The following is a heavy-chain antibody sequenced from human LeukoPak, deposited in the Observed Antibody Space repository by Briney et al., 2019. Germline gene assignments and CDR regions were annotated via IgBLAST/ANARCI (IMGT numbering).Heavy chain of an antibody. CDR1: GGTFSSYA. V-gene: IGHV1-8*03. D-gene: IGHD6-13*01. CDR3: ARSGYSSSWQDFDY. Sequence: ASVKVSCKASGGTFSSYAINWVRQATGQGLEWMGWMNPNSGNTGYAQKFQGRVTITRNTSISTAYMELSSLRSEDTAVYYCARSGYSSSWQDFDYWGQGTLVTVSS. J-gene: IGHJ4*02. CDR2: MNPNSGNT.